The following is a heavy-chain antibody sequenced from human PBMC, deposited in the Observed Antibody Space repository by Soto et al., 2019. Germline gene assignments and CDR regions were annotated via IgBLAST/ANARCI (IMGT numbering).Heavy chain of an antibody. Sequence: GXLRLSCAASGFTFSSYWTHWVRQAPGKGLVWVSRIKSDGSGTSYADSVKGRFTISRDNAKKTLYLQMNSLRAEDTAVYYCARNAVEYSSSPIYFADWGKGTLVPVAS. J-gene: IGHJ4*02. CDR3: ARNAVEYSSSPIYFAD. V-gene: IGHV3-74*01. CDR2: IKSDGSGT. D-gene: IGHD6-6*01. CDR1: GFTFSSYW.